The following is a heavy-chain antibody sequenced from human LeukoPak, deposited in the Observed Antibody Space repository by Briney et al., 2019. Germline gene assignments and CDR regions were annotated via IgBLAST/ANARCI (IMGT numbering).Heavy chain of an antibody. CDR1: GGSINNYY. Sequence: SETLSLTCSVSGGSINNYYWTWIRQPAGKGLEWIGHISTLGSTNYNPSLKSRVSMSVDTSNYHFSLKLTFVTAADTAIYYCARVAQYLVGASSTAFFEYWGQGTLVTVSS. V-gene: IGHV4-4*07. CDR2: ISTLGST. D-gene: IGHD1-26*01. CDR3: ARVAQYLVGASSTAFFEY. J-gene: IGHJ4*02.